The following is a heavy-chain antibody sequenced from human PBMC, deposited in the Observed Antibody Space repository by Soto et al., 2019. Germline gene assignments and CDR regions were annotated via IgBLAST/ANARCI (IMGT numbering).Heavy chain of an antibody. CDR1: GYSFTSYW. J-gene: IGHJ6*02. Sequence: PGESLKISCKGSGYSFTSYWIGWVRQMPGKGLEWMGIIYPGDSDTRYSPSFQGQVTISADKSISTAYLQWSSLKASDTAMYYCARHVMVRGAGYYGMDVWGQGTTVTVSS. CDR3: ARHVMVRGAGYYGMDV. CDR2: IYPGDSDT. V-gene: IGHV5-51*01. D-gene: IGHD3-10*01.